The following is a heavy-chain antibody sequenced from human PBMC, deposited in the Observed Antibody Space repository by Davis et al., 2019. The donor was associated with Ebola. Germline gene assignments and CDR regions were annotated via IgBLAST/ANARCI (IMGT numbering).Heavy chain of an antibody. Sequence: SVKVSCKASGGTFRTFAFSWVRQAPGQGLEWMGGIIPMFGPPNYAQKFQGRVTITADESTSTAYMELSSLRSEDTAVYYCARGSSSTYYYYYGMDAWGQGTTVTVSS. D-gene: IGHD6-6*01. CDR3: ARGSSSTYYYYYGMDA. CDR2: IIPMFGPP. J-gene: IGHJ6*02. V-gene: IGHV1-69*13. CDR1: GGTFRTFA.